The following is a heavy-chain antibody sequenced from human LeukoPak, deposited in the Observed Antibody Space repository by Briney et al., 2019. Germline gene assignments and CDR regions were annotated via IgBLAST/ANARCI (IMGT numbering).Heavy chain of an antibody. CDR2: IEKDAREK. D-gene: IGHD3-16*01. CDR3: VRDGGTDWYDP. V-gene: IGHV3-7*01. J-gene: IGHJ5*02. Sequence: PGGSLRLSCVASGFTISHYWMTWVRQAPGKGLEWVANIEKDAREKTYVDSVKGRFTIPRDNAKNSIFLQMSSLRVEDMAIYYCVRDGGTDWYDPWGQGTLVSVSS. CDR1: GFTISHYW.